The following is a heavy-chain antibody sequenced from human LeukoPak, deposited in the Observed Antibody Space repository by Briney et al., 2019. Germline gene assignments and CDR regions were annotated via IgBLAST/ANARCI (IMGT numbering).Heavy chain of an antibody. Sequence: PGGSLRLSCAASGFTFSTYSMSWVRQAPGKGLEWVASIKEDGSEKYYVDSVKGRFTISRDNAKNSLHLQMNSLRAEDTAVYYCARGRTVAGRWGQGTLVSVSS. CDR1: GFTFSTYS. J-gene: IGHJ4*02. CDR3: ARGRTVAGR. CDR2: IKEDGSEK. D-gene: IGHD6-19*01. V-gene: IGHV3-7*01.